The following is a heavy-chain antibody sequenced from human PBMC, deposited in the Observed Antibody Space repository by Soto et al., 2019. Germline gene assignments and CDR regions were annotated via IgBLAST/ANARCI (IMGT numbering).Heavy chain of an antibody. CDR1: GYTFTGYY. V-gene: IGHV1-2*04. D-gene: IGHD6-6*01. Sequence: GASVKVSCKASGYTFTGYYMHWVRQAPGQGLEWMGWINPNSGGTNYAQKFQGWVTMTRDTSISTAYMELSRLRSDDTAVYYCARGDIAARRRGDWFDPWGQGTLVTGSS. CDR3: ARGDIAARRRGDWFDP. J-gene: IGHJ5*02. CDR2: INPNSGGT.